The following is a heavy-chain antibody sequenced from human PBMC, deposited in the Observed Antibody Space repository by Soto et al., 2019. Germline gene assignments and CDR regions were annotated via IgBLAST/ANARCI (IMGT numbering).Heavy chain of an antibody. J-gene: IGHJ4*02. CDR1: GFTFSIYA. CDR2: ISGSGGST. D-gene: IGHD2-2*01. Sequence: QSVVSLRLSCAASGFTFSIYAMSWVRQAPGKGLEWVSAISGSGGSTYYADSVKGRFTISRDNSKNTLYLQMNSLRAEDTAVYYCAKDGYSITRHKPLDDWGQGTLVT. CDR3: AKDGYSITRHKPLDD. V-gene: IGHV3-23*01.